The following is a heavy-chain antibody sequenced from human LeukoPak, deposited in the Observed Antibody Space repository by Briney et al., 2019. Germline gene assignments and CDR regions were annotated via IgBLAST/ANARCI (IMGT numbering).Heavy chain of an antibody. V-gene: IGHV3-23*01. Sequence: GGSLRLSCAASGFTFSSYAMSWVRQAPGKGLEWVSAISGSGGSTYYADSVKGRFTISRDNSKNTLYLQMNSLRAEDTAVYYCARDTAPVYSSSRYGVFDYWGQGTLVTVSS. D-gene: IGHD6-13*01. J-gene: IGHJ4*02. CDR2: ISGSGGST. CDR1: GFTFSSYA. CDR3: ARDTAPVYSSSRYGVFDY.